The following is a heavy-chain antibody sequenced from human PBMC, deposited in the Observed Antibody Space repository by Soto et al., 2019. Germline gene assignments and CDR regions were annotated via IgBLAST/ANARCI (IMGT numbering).Heavy chain of an antibody. CDR2: MNPNSGNT. CDR1: GYTFTSYD. D-gene: IGHD6-13*01. J-gene: IGHJ5*02. CDR3: ARGSVRAAIAAAGTGWFDT. Sequence: ASVKVSCKASGYTFTSYDINWVRQATGQGLEWMGWMNPNSGNTGYAQKFQGRVTMTRNTSISTAYMELSSLRSEDTAVYYCARGSVRAAIAAAGTGWFDTWGQGTLVTVSS. V-gene: IGHV1-8*01.